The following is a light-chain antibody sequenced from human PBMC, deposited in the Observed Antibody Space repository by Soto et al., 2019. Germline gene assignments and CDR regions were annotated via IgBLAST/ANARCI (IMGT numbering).Light chain of an antibody. J-gene: IGKJ4*01. CDR1: QSVSSNF. CDR2: GVS. V-gene: IGKV3-20*01. CDR3: QQYGYLVT. Sequence: IVLTQSPGNLSLSPGESATLSCRASQSVSSNFLAWYQQKPGQAPRLLIYGVSSRASGIPDRFFGSGSGTDFTLTISRLEPEDFAMYYCQQYGYLVTFGGGTKVDIK.